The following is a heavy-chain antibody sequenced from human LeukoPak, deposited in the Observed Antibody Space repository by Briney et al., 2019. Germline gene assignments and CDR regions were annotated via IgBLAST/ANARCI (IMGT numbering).Heavy chain of an antibody. D-gene: IGHD3-10*01. Sequence: GESLKISCKGSGYSFTSYWIGWERQMPGKGLEWMGIIYPGDSDTRYSPSFQGQVTISADKSISTAYLQWSSLKALDTAMYYCARLGSMVRGVIGPHNWFDPWGQGTLVTVSS. CDR2: IYPGDSDT. CDR3: ARLGSMVRGVIGPHNWFDP. J-gene: IGHJ5*02. CDR1: GYSFTSYW. V-gene: IGHV5-51*01.